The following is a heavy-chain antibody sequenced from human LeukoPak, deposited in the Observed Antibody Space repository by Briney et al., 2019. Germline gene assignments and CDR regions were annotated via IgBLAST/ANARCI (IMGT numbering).Heavy chain of an antibody. CDR2: IGTAGDT. CDR3: ARAHDYYDSSGYSKGGHIGVYFDY. V-gene: IGHV3-13*01. J-gene: IGHJ4*02. CDR1: GFTFSSSD. D-gene: IGHD3-22*01. Sequence: GGSLRLSCAASGFTFSSSDMHWVRQATGKGLEWVSAIGTAGDTYYQGSVKGRFTISRENAKNSLYLQMNSLRAEDTAVYYCARAHDYYDSSGYSKGGHIGVYFDYWGQGTLVTVSS.